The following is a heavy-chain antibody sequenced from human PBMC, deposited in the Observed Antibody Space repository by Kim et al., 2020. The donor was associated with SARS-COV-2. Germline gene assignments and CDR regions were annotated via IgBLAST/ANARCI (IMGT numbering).Heavy chain of an antibody. CDR2: TSPDGSTV. CDR1: GFSLSNYW. Sequence: GGSLRLSCAASGFSLSNYWMHWVRQAPGKGLVWVSRTSPDGSTVNYADSVKGRFTISRDNAKNTVYLQMNSLRAEDTAVYSCTRVQAGLAGSFGYWGQGNRVAVSS. J-gene: IGHJ4*02. CDR3: TRVQAGLAGSFGY. V-gene: IGHV3-74*01.